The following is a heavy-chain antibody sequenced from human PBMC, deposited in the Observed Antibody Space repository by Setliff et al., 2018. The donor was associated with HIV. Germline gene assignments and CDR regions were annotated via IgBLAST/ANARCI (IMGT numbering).Heavy chain of an antibody. CDR3: ARAQSTGYLYFDS. CDR1: GFTFSTYA. V-gene: IGHV3-23*01. J-gene: IGHJ4*02. D-gene: IGHD3-22*01. Sequence: GGSLRLSCVASGFTFSTYAINWVRLAPGKGLEWVSSISGSGYPYYADSVKGRFTNSRDNSKNTLFLQMDSLRAEDTALYYCARAQSTGYLYFDSWGQGTLVTVSS. CDR2: ISGSGYP.